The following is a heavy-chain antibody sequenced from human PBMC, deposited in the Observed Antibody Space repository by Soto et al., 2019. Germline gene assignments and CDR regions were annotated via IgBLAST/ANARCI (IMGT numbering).Heavy chain of an antibody. CDR1: GVTLGSYW. CDR2: INSDGSST. J-gene: IGHJ4*02. D-gene: IGHD3-22*01. CDR3: ARDPGTGYYDSSGYYYD. V-gene: IGHV3-74*01. Sequence: GGSLRLSCAASGVTLGSYWMHWVRQAPGKGLVWVSRINSDGSSTSYADSVKGRFTISRDNAKNTLYLQMNSLRAEDTAVYYCARDPGTGYYDSSGYYYDWGQGTLVTVSS.